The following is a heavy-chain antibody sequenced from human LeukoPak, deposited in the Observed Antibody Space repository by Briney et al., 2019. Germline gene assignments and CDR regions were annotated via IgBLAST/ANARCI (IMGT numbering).Heavy chain of an antibody. CDR2: ISSSGTTT. Sequence: GGSLRLSCAASGFPVSDNYMSWVRQAPGKGLEWVSYISSSGTTTFYADSVKGRFTISRDNAKNSLYLQMNSLRAEDTAVYYCARDEVGATTEFDYWGQGTLVTVSS. V-gene: IGHV3-11*04. CDR1: GFPVSDNY. J-gene: IGHJ4*02. D-gene: IGHD1-26*01. CDR3: ARDEVGATTEFDY.